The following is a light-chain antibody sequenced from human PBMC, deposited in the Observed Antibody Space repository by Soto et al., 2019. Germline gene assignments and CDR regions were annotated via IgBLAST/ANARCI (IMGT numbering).Light chain of an antibody. J-gene: IGLJ1*01. Sequence: QSALTQPPSASGSPGQSVTISCTGTSSDIGAYISVSWYQQHPGKAPKLMISEVSRRPSGVPERFSGSKSGNTASRTVSGLQADDEAHYYCSSYAGSNNFVFGTGTKLTVL. V-gene: IGLV2-8*01. CDR2: EVS. CDR3: SSYAGSNNFV. CDR1: SSDIGAYIS.